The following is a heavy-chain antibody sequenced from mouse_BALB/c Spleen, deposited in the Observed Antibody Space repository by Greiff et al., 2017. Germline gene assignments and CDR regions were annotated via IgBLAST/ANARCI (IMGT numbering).Heavy chain of an antibody. J-gene: IGHJ2*01. D-gene: IGHD2-14*01. CDR3: ARRNRYDNFDY. CDR2: INPSNGRT. V-gene: IGHV1S81*02. Sequence: QVQLKQPGAELVKPGASVKLSCKASGYTFTSYWMHWVKQRPGQGLEWIGEINPSNGRTNYNEKFKSKATLTVDKSSSTAYMQLSSLTSEDSAVYSCARRNRYDNFDYWGQGTTLTGSS. CDR1: GYTFTSYW.